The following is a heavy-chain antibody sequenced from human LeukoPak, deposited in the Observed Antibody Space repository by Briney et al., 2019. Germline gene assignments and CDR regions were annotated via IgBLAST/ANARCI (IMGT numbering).Heavy chain of an antibody. CDR1: GFTFSSYG. Sequence: GGSLRLSCAASGFTFSSYGMHWVRQAPGKGLEWVAVISYDGSNKYYADSVKGRFTTSRDNSKNTLYLQMNSLRAEDTAVYYCAKTPKRVATIWRENYDYFDYWGQGTLVTVSS. D-gene: IGHD5-12*01. V-gene: IGHV3-30*18. CDR2: ISYDGSNK. J-gene: IGHJ4*02. CDR3: AKTPKRVATIWRENYDYFDY.